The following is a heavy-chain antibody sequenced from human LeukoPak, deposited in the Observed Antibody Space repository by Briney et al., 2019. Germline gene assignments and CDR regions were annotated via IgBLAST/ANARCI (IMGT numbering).Heavy chain of an antibody. D-gene: IGHD2-15*01. Sequence: GGSLRLSCAASGFTFSSYSMNWVRQAPGKGLEWVSSISSSSSYIYYADSVKGRFTISRDNSKNTLYLQMNSLRAEDTAVYYCAKAISGYCSGGSCYARGAPYAFDIWGQGTMVTVSS. CDR2: ISSSSSYI. J-gene: IGHJ3*02. V-gene: IGHV3-21*04. CDR3: AKAISGYCSGGSCYARGAPYAFDI. CDR1: GFTFSSYS.